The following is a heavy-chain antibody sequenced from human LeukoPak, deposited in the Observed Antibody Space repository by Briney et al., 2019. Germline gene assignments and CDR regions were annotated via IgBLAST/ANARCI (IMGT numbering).Heavy chain of an antibody. CDR2: MNPNSGNT. Sequence: ASVKVSCKASGYTFTSYDINWVRQATGQGLEWMGWMNPNSGNTGYAQKFQGRVTMTRNTSISTAYMELSSLRSEDTAVYYCARDLIGYSSGWYEGFEVWYYFDYWGQGALVTVSS. V-gene: IGHV1-8*01. CDR3: ARDLIGYSSGWYEGFEVWYYFDY. CDR1: GYTFTSYD. J-gene: IGHJ4*02. D-gene: IGHD6-19*01.